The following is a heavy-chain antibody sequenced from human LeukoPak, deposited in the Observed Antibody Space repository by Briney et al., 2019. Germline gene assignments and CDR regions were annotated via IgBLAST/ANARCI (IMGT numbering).Heavy chain of an antibody. V-gene: IGHV3-23*01. Sequence: PGGSLRLSCLTSGFTLSTNAMSWVRQAPGKGLEWISGISGSGASTYYADSVKGRFTISRDDSRNTLYLQMNSLRGDDTAVYYCAKVCCSGGLLYYFDSWGQGTLVTVSS. J-gene: IGHJ4*02. CDR3: AKVCCSGGLLYYFDS. CDR2: ISGSGAST. CDR1: GFTLSTNA. D-gene: IGHD2-15*01.